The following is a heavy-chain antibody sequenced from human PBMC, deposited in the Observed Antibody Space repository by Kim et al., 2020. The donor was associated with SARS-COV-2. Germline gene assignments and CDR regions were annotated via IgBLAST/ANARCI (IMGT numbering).Heavy chain of an antibody. CDR1: GLTFSAYA. V-gene: IGHV3-23*01. D-gene: IGHD5-12*01. Sequence: GGSLRLSCAASGLTFSAYAMSWLRQAPGKGLEWVSGISGNGAGTFYADSVKGRYTISRDNSKRTLFLQMSSLRVEDTAIYYCAKGTSAYYWRFDSWGQG. J-gene: IGHJ5*01. CDR3: AKGTSAYYWRFDS. CDR2: ISGNGAGT.